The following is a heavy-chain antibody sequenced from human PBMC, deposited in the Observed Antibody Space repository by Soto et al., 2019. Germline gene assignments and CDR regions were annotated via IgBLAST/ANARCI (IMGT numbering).Heavy chain of an antibody. CDR2: ISGSGGST. Sequence: PGGSLRLACAASGFTFTTNAMSWVRQAPGKGLEWVSAISGSGGSTYYVDSVKGRFTISRDNSKNTLYLQMNSLRAEDTAVYYCAKSLRGIIIDFDYWGQGTQVTVPS. J-gene: IGHJ4*02. CDR1: GFTFTTNA. D-gene: IGHD3-10*01. CDR3: AKSLRGIIIDFDY. V-gene: IGHV3-23*01.